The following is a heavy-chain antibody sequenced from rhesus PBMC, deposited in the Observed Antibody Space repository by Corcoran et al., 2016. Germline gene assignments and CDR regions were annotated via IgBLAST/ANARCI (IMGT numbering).Heavy chain of an antibody. D-gene: IGHD2-2*01. CDR1: GFTFSSYG. CDR2: ISNGSDTN. CDR3: VKGLYMGYCTSTTCYGSLDV. V-gene: IGHV3S5*01. J-gene: IGHJ5-2*02. Sequence: EVHLVESGGGLVQPGGSLRLSCAASGFTFSSYGMSWVRQAPGKGLEWVGCISNGSDTNTSPTPLNGRFTISRTNSTNTASLQMTSLRADDTAVYYCVKGLYMGYCTSTTCYGSLDVWGRGVLVTVSS.